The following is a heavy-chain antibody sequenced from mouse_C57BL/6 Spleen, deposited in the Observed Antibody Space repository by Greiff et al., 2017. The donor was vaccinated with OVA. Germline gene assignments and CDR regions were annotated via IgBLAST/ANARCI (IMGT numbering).Heavy chain of an antibody. J-gene: IGHJ2*01. Sequence: VQLQHSGPELVKPGASVKISCKASGYAFSSSWMNWVKQRPGKGLEWIGRIYPGDGDTNYNGKFKGKATLTADKSSSTAYMQLSSLTSEDSAVYFCARYRDYGSQYFDYWGQGTTLTVSS. V-gene: IGHV1-82*01. CDR1: GYAFSSSW. CDR3: ARYRDYGSQYFDY. CDR2: IYPGDGDT. D-gene: IGHD1-1*01.